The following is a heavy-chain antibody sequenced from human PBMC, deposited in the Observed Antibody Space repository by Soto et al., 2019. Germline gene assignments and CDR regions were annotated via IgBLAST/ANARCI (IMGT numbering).Heavy chain of an antibody. J-gene: IGHJ6*02. CDR2: MNTNSDDP. CDR3: AREWSAAGHFYGMDV. CDR1: GYTFTSYD. Sequence: ASVKVSCKTSGYTFTSYDINWVRQAPGQGLEWVGGMNTNSDDPRSAQKFRGRLTLTRDKSMRAVYMKLSNLRPDDSAVYYCAREWSAAGHFYGMDVWGQGTTVTVSS. V-gene: IGHV1-8*01. D-gene: IGHD6-13*01.